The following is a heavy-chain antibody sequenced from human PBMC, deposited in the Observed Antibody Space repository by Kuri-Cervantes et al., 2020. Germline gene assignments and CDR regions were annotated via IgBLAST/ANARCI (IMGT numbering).Heavy chain of an antibody. J-gene: IGHJ3*02. Sequence: SETLSLTCTVSGGSISSYYWSWIRQPPGKGLEWIGYIYYSGSTYYNPSLKSRVTISVDTSKNQFSLKLSSVTAADTAVYYCARVEAAAGSAFDIWGQGTMVTVSS. V-gene: IGHV4-59*12. CDR3: ARVEAAAGSAFDI. CDR2: IYYSGST. D-gene: IGHD6-13*01. CDR1: GGSISSYY.